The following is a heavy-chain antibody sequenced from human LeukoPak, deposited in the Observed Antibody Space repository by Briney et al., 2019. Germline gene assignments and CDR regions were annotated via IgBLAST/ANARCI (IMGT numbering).Heavy chain of an antibody. V-gene: IGHV1-69*06. J-gene: IGHJ6*03. D-gene: IGHD1-26*01. CDR3: ARGVGATNHHYYYMDV. CDR2: IIPIFGTA. CDR1: GGTFSSYA. Sequence: GASVKVSCKASGGTFSSYAISWVRQAPGQGLEWMGGIIPIFGTANYAQKFQGRVTITADKSTSTAYMEVSRLRSEDTAVYYCARGVGATNHHYYYMDVWGKGTTVTVSS.